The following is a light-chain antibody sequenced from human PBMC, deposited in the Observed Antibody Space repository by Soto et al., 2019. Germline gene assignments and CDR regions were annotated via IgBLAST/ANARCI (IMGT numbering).Light chain of an antibody. CDR1: RSVSSN. CDR3: QQYYNWPPYT. J-gene: IGKJ2*01. CDR2: GAS. Sequence: EIVMTQSPATLSVSPGERATLSCRASRSVSSNLAWFQQKPGQAPRLLIYGASTRATGIPARFSGSGSVTEFTLTISSLQSEDFAVYYCQQYYNWPPYTFGQGTKLEIK. V-gene: IGKV3-15*01.